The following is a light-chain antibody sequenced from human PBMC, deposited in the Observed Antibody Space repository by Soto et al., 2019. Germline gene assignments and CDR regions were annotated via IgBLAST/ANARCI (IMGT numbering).Light chain of an antibody. J-gene: IGLJ3*02. Sequence: QSALTQPRSVSGSPGQSVTISCTGTSSDVGNYNYVSWYQQYPGKAPKLMIYEVSKRPSGVPDRFSGSKSGNTASPTISGLQTEDEADYYCCSYAGSFTWLFGGGTKLTVL. CDR3: CSYAGSFTWL. V-gene: IGLV2-11*01. CDR1: SSDVGNYNY. CDR2: EVS.